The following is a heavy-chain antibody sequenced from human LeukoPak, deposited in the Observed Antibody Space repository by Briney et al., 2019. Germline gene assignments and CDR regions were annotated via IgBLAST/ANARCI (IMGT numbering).Heavy chain of an antibody. Sequence: SETLSLTCTVSGGSISSGDYYWSWIRQPPGKGLEWIGYIYYSGSTYHNPSLKSRVTISVDTSKNQFSLKLSSVTAADTAVYYCARDRGYSYVGDAFDIWGQGTMVTVSS. CDR3: ARDRGYSYVGDAFDI. D-gene: IGHD5-18*01. CDR2: IYYSGST. CDR1: GGSISSGDYY. J-gene: IGHJ3*02. V-gene: IGHV4-30-4*01.